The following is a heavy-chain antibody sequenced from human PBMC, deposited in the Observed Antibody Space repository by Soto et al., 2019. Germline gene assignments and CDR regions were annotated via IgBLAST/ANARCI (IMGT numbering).Heavy chain of an antibody. V-gene: IGHV3-30-3*01. D-gene: IGHD3-22*01. CDR3: ASSADYYDSSGYRYSDY. Sequence: QVQLVESGGGVVQPGRSLRLSCAASGFTFSSYAMHWVRQAPGKGLEWVAVISYDGSNKYYADSVKGRFTISRDNSKNPLYLQMNSLRAEDTAVYYCASSADYYDSSGYRYSDYWGQGTLVTVSS. CDR2: ISYDGSNK. J-gene: IGHJ4*02. CDR1: GFTFSSYA.